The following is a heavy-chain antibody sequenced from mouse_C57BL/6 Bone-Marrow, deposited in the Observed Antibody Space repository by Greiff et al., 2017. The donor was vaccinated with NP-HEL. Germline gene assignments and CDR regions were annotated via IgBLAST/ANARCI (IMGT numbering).Heavy chain of an antibody. CDR3: ARRGSRRSWFAY. CDR1: GFSLTSYG. V-gene: IGHV2-2*01. CDR2: IWSGGST. D-gene: IGHD1-1*01. Sequence: VKLQQSGPGLVQPSQSLSITCTVSGFSLTSYGVHWVRQSPGKGLEWLGVIWSGGSTDYNAAFISRLSISKDNSKSQVFFKMNRLQADDTAIYYCARRGSRRSWFAYWGQGTLVTVSA. J-gene: IGHJ3*01.